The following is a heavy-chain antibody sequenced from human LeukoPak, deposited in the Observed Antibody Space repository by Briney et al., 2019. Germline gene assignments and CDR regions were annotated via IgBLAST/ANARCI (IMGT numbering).Heavy chain of an antibody. D-gene: IGHD3-9*01. CDR3: ATQNFDWLLDRFDY. V-gene: IGHV3-23*01. CDR1: GFTFSSYA. CDR2: ISGSGGST. Sequence: GGSLRLSCAASGFTFSSYAMSWVRQAAGKGLEWVSAISGSGGSTYYADSVKGRFNISRDNSKNTLYLQMNSLRAEDTAVYYCATQNFDWLLDRFDYWGQGTLVTVSP. J-gene: IGHJ4*02.